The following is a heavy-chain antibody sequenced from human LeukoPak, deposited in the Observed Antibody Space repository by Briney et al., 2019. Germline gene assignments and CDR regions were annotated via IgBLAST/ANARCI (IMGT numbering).Heavy chain of an antibody. CDR3: ARDRRLQLWAPAGFDY. J-gene: IGHJ4*02. D-gene: IGHD5-18*01. Sequence: GGSLTLSCVVSGFAVSDNYMSWVRQAPGKGLEWVSTFYSGGNTHSADSVKGRFTISRDNSKNTLYLQMNNLRADDTAVYYCARDRRLQLWAPAGFDYWGQGTLVTASS. V-gene: IGHV3-66*01. CDR1: GFAVSDNY. CDR2: FYSGGNT.